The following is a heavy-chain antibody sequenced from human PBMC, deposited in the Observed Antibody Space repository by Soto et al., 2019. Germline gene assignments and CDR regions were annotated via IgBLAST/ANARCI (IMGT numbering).Heavy chain of an antibody. V-gene: IGHV4-59*01. Sequence: SEPLSLTSSVFGGTTSSYYWSCIRQHPGKGLEWIGYIYYSGSTNYNPSLKSRVTISVDTSKNQFSLKLSSVTAADTAVYYCARLNPDYDFWSGYSFFDYWGQGTLVTVSS. D-gene: IGHD3-3*01. CDR1: GGTTSSYY. J-gene: IGHJ4*02. CDR2: IYYSGST. CDR3: ARLNPDYDFWSGYSFFDY.